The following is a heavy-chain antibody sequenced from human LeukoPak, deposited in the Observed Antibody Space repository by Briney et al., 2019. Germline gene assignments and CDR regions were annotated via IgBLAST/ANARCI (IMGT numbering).Heavy chain of an antibody. V-gene: IGHV3-7*01. CDR2: TKQDGSEK. Sequence: GGSLRLSCAASGIILSSYWMSWVRQAPGKGLEWVANTKQDGSEKWYVDSVKGRFTISRDNAKKSLCLHMNRLRVEDTAVYYCAREFRSGYNSRWFDYWGQGTLVTVSS. CDR3: AREFRSGYNSRWFDY. J-gene: IGHJ5*01. D-gene: IGHD6-19*01. CDR1: GIILSSYW.